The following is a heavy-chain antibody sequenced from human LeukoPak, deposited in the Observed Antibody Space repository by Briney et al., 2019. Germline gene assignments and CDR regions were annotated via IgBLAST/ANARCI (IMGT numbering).Heavy chain of an antibody. J-gene: IGHJ6*02. Sequence: PSETLSLTCAVYGGSFSGYYWSWIRQPPGKGLEWIGEINHSGSTNYNPSLKSRVTISVDTSKNQFSLKLSSVTAADTAVYYCARAVGEGASHYYYYGIDVWGQGTTVTVSS. CDR1: GGSFSGYY. CDR2: INHSGST. V-gene: IGHV4-34*01. D-gene: IGHD1-26*01. CDR3: ARAVGEGASHYYYYGIDV.